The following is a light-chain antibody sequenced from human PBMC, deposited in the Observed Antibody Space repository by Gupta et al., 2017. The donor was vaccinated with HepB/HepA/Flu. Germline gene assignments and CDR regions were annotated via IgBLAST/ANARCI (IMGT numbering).Light chain of an antibody. CDR3: LQYLCSPLT. V-gene: IGKV4-1*01. CDR1: QSIFYSSNSKNY. CDR2: WAS. J-gene: IGKJ1*01. Sequence: DIVISQSPDSLAVSLDGKATPNCKSSQSIFYSSNSKNYVAWYQQQPGQPPKLLIYWASTRVSGVPDRCSSSGAGKDFTPTSSNLQAEDVAVYYCLQYLCSPLTFGQGTKVEIK.